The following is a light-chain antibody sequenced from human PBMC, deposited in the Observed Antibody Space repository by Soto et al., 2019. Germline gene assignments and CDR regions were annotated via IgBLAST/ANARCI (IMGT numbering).Light chain of an antibody. V-gene: IGKV1-5*01. J-gene: IGKJ1*01. CDR2: DAS. Sequence: DLQMTQSPSTLSASVGDSVTITCRASQSISTWLAWYQQKPGKAPNLLIYDASSLASGVPSRFSGSGSGTEFTLTISSLQPDDFATFYCQQYNSHSKTFGQGTKVEIK. CDR3: QQYNSHSKT. CDR1: QSISTW.